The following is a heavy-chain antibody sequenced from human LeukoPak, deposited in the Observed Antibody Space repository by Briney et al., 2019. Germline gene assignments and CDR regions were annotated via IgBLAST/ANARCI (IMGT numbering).Heavy chain of an antibody. V-gene: IGHV3-66*01. CDR3: ARAPRIAAADLYYFDN. CDR1: GFTVSSNY. J-gene: IGHJ4*02. CDR2: IYSGGST. D-gene: IGHD6-25*01. Sequence: GGSLRLSCAVSGFTVSSNYMSWVRQAPGKGLEWVSDIYSGGSTYYADSVKGRFSISRDKSKNTLYLQMNSLRVEDTVVYYCARAPRIAAADLYYFDNWGQGTQVTVSS.